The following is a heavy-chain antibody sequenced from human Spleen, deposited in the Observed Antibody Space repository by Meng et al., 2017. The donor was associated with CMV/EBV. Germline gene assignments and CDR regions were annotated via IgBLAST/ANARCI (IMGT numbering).Heavy chain of an antibody. J-gene: IGHJ5*02. CDR3: ARVRITIGFDP. Sequence: ASVKVSCKASGYTFTSYDINWVRQATGQGLEWMGWMNPNSGNTGYAQKFQGRVTMTRNTSISTAYMELSSLRSGDTAVYYFARVRITIGFDPWGQGTLVTVSS. CDR2: MNPNSGNT. V-gene: IGHV1-8*01. CDR1: GYTFTSYD. D-gene: IGHD3-9*01.